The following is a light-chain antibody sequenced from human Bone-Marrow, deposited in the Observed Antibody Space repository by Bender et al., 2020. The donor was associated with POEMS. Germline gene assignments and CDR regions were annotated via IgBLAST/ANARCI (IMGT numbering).Light chain of an antibody. J-gene: IGLJ2*01. V-gene: IGLV1-44*01. CDR2: RND. CDR1: GSNIGGYP. Sequence: QSVLTQPPSVSGTPGQRVTISCSGSGSNIGGYPVNWYQQLPGTAPKLLIYRNDEWPSGVPDRFSGSKSGNTASLTISGLQAEDEGDYYCSSYTSRNTVIFGGGTKVTVL. CDR3: SSYTSRNTVI.